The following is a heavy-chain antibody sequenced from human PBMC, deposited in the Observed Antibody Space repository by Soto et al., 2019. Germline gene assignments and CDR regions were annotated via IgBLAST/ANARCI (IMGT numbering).Heavy chain of an antibody. D-gene: IGHD3-3*01. CDR3: ARAGVSDFWSGYFDYYYYGMDV. CDR1: GGTFISYA. J-gene: IGHJ6*02. Sequence: SCKASGGTFISYAISWVRQAPGQGLEWMGGIIPIFGTANYAQKFQGRVTITADESTSTAYMELSSLRSEDTAVYYCARAGVSDFWSGYFDYYYYGMDVWGQGTTVTVSS. CDR2: IIPIFGTA. V-gene: IGHV1-69*01.